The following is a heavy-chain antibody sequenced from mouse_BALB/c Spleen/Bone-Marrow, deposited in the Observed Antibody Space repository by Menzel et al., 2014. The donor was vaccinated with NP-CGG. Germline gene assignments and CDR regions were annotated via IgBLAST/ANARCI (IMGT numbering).Heavy chain of an antibody. CDR1: GFTFSSYY. CDR2: IISNGGGT. Sequence: EVMLVESGGGLVKLGGSLKLPCAASGFTFSSYYMSWVRQTPEKRLELVAAIISNGGGTYYPDTMKGRFIISRDNAKNTLYLQMSSLKSEDTALYYCARRGISTSEGVGAMDYWGQGTSVTVSS. V-gene: IGHV5-6-2*01. CDR3: ARRGISTSEGVGAMDY. J-gene: IGHJ4*01. D-gene: IGHD1-1*01.